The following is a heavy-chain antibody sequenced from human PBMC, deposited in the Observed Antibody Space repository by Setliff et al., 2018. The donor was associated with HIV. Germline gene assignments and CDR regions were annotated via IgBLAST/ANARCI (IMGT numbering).Heavy chain of an antibody. V-gene: IGHV5-51*01. CDR1: GYNFATYY. Sequence: GESLKISCKTSGYNFATYYITWVRQMPGKGLEWIGRINPGDSDTRYSPSFQGQVTISADKSISTAYLQWSSLKASDTAMYYCARQGDYHILTGYYSGPHDAFDIWGQGTMVTVSS. CDR2: INPGDSDT. D-gene: IGHD3-9*01. J-gene: IGHJ3*02. CDR3: ARQGDYHILTGYYSGPHDAFDI.